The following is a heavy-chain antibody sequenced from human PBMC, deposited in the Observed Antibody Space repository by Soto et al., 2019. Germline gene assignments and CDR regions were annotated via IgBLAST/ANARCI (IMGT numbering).Heavy chain of an antibody. J-gene: IGHJ3*02. Sequence: GGSLRLSCAASGFTFSNAWMSWVRQAPGKGLEWVGRIKSKTDGGTTDYAAPVKGRFTISRDDSKNTLYLQMNSLKTEDTAVYYCTTDSDPKGTQDAFDIWGQGTMVTVS. CDR3: TTDSDPKGTQDAFDI. CDR1: GFTFSNAW. V-gene: IGHV3-15*01. CDR2: IKSKTDGGTT. D-gene: IGHD1-1*01.